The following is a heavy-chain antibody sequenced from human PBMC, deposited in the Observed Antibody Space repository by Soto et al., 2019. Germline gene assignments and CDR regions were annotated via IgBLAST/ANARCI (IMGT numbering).Heavy chain of an antibody. CDR3: ARADCTGAYCYSWPFNYGVDV. V-gene: IGHV3-33*08. CDR2: IWYDGSNK. D-gene: IGHD2-15*01. CDR1: GFTFNTYG. Sequence: QVQLVESGGGVVQPGGSLRLSCTTYGFTFNTYGMHWVRQAPGKGLEWVAIIWYDGSNKYYADSVKGRFTISRDNSKNTLYLQMNSLRAEDTALYYCARADCTGAYCYSWPFNYGVDVWVQGTTVTVSS. J-gene: IGHJ6*02.